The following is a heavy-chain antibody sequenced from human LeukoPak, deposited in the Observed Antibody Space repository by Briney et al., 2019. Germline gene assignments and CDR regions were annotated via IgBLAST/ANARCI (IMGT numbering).Heavy chain of an antibody. Sequence: GASVKVSCKASGYTFTGYYMHWVRQAPGQGLDWMRWINPNGGGTNYAQKFQGRVTMTRDTSINTAYMELSRLRSDDTAVYYCASDYGSGSYYCPYWGQGTLVTVSS. CDR1: GYTFTGYY. D-gene: IGHD3-10*01. CDR3: ASDYGSGSYYCPY. V-gene: IGHV1-2*02. J-gene: IGHJ4*02. CDR2: INPNGGGT.